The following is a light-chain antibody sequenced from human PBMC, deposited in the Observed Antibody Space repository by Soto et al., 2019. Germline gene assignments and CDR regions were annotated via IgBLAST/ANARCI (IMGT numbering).Light chain of an antibody. V-gene: IGKV1-5*03. Sequence: DIQMTQSPSSLSASVGDRFTITFRASQGISSYLAWYQQKPGTAPKLLIYEASTLESGVPSRFSGIRSGTEFTLTVSSLQPDDFATYYCQQYNDSFPYTFGQGTRLEIK. CDR1: QGISSY. J-gene: IGKJ5*01. CDR2: EAS. CDR3: QQYNDSFPYT.